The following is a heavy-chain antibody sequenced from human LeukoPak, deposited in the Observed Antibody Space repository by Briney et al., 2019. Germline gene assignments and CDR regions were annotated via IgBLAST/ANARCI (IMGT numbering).Heavy chain of an antibody. Sequence: SVKVSCKVSVYTLTELSMHWVRQAPGQGLEWMGGIIPIFGTANYAQKFQGRVTITADESTSTAYMELSSLRPEDTAVYYCAIVVVPAAILGGGYYYYYYMDVWGKGTTVTVSS. D-gene: IGHD2-2*02. V-gene: IGHV1-69*13. J-gene: IGHJ6*03. CDR2: IIPIFGTA. CDR1: VYTLTELS. CDR3: AIVVVPAAILGGGYYYYYYMDV.